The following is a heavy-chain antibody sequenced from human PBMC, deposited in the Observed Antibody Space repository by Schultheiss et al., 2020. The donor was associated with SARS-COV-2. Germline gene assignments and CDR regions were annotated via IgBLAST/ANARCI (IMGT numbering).Heavy chain of an antibody. CDR2: INPNSGGT. CDR3: ARDSRSLTYYFVSSGYERSY. D-gene: IGHD3-22*01. CDR1: GYTFTGYY. J-gene: IGHJ4*02. Sequence: ASVKVSCKASGYTFTGYYMHWVRQAPGQGLEWMGRINPNSGGTNYAQKFQGRVTMTRDTFISTAYMELSRLRSDDTAVYYCARDSRSLTYYFVSSGYERSYWVRGALITV. V-gene: IGHV1-2*06.